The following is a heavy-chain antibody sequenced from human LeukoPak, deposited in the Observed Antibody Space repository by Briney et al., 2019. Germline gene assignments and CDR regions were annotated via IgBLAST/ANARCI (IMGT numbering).Heavy chain of an antibody. V-gene: IGHV3-48*01. CDR1: GCTFSSYS. Sequence: PGGSLRLSCAVSGCTFSSYSMNWVRQAPGKGLEWVSYISSSSSTIYYADSVKGRFSISRDNAKNSLYLQMNSLKTEDTAVYYCATNVDSSVDWGQRTLVTVSS. CDR3: ATNVDSSVD. CDR2: ISSSSSTI. J-gene: IGHJ4*02. D-gene: IGHD6-6*01.